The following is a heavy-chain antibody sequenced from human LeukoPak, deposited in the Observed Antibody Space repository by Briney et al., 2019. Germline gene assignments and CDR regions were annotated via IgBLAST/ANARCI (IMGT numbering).Heavy chain of an antibody. D-gene: IGHD6-13*01. CDR3: ARGIAAAGPPEY. J-gene: IGHJ4*02. Sequence: SVKVSCKASGGTFSIYTISWVRQAPGQGLEWMGRIIPILGIANYAQKFQGRVTITADKSTSTAYMELSSLRSEDTAVYYCARGIAAAGPPEYWGQGTLVTVSP. V-gene: IGHV1-69*02. CDR2: IIPILGIA. CDR1: GGTFSIYT.